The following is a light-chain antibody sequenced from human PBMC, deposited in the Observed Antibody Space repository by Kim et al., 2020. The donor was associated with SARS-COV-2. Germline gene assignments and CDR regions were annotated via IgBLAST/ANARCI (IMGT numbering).Light chain of an antibody. CDR3: QQYGNSPHT. CDR1: QSVSSSY. V-gene: IGKV3-20*01. J-gene: IGKJ1*01. CDR2: GAS. Sequence: APGDRASPSCRASQSVSSSYLAWYQQKPGQAPRLLIYGASSRATGVPDRFSGSGSGTDFTLTITRLEPEDFAVYYCQQYGNSPHTFGQGTKVDIK.